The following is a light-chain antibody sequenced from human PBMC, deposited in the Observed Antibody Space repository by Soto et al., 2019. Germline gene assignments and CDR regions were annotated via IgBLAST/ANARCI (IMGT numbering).Light chain of an antibody. V-gene: IGKV3-15*01. CDR1: QSVSSR. CDR2: GAS. CDR3: LQHNSYPLT. Sequence: IVMTQSPATLSGSPGEMVTLSVRASQSVSSRLAWYQQKPGQSPRLLIYGASTRATGIPARFSGSGSGTEFTLTISSLQSEDFATYYCLQHNSYPLTFGGGTKVDIK. J-gene: IGKJ4*01.